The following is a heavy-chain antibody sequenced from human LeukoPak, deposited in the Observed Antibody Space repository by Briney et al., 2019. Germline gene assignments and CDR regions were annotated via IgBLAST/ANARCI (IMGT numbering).Heavy chain of an antibody. CDR2: FGISGTI. V-gene: IGHV3-48*01. D-gene: IGHD3-3*01. Sequence: GGSLRLSCAASGFTFSTYDMHWVRQAPGEGPQWIAYFGISGTIYYADSVRGRFTISRDSAKNSLHLEMNSLRVDDTAIYYCAAYGFYPYWGQGTPVTVSS. J-gene: IGHJ4*02. CDR3: AAYGFYPY. CDR1: GFTFSTYD.